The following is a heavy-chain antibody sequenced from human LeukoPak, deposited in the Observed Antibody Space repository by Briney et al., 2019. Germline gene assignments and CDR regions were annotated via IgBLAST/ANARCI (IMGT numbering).Heavy chain of an antibody. CDR1: GFTFTDYY. J-gene: IGHJ1*01. CDR3: ARDGHYDILTGYFQD. D-gene: IGHD3-9*01. Sequence: GGSLRLSCAASGFTFTDYYMSWIRQAPGKGLEWVSYITNSGTTIYYADSVKGRFTISRDNAKNSLYQQMNSLRAEDTAVYYCARDGHYDILTGYFQDWGQGTLVTVSS. V-gene: IGHV3-11*01. CDR2: ITNSGTTI.